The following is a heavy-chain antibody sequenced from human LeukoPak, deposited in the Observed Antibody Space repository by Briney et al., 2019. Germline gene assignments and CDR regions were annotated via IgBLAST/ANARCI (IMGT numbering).Heavy chain of an antibody. J-gene: IGHJ4*02. V-gene: IGHV3-7*03. CDR3: AARSSGNPYF. Sequence: GGSLRLSCTASGLTLSNYWMIWVRQAPGKGPQWVAKIKQDGSEKYYVDSVKGRFTISRDNAENSLYLQMNSLRVEDTAVYYCAARSSGNPYFWGQGTLVTVSS. CDR2: IKQDGSEK. D-gene: IGHD1-26*01. CDR1: GLTLSNYW.